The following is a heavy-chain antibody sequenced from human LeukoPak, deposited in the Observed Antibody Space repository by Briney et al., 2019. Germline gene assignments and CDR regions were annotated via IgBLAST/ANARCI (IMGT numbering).Heavy chain of an antibody. J-gene: IGHJ2*01. V-gene: IGHV4-39*07. CDR3: AREGGDYGGNSQFWYFDL. CDR1: GGSISSNIYY. D-gene: IGHD4-23*01. CDR2: IHYSGST. Sequence: KPSETLSLTCTVSGGSISSNIYYWGWIRQPPGKGLEWIGSIHYSGSTYYNPSLKSRVTISVDTSKNQFSLKLSSVTAADTAVYYCAREGGDYGGNSQFWYFDLWGRGTLVTVSS.